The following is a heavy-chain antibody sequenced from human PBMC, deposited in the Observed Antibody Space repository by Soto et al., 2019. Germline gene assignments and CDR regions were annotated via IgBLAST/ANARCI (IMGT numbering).Heavy chain of an antibody. V-gene: IGHV3-30*03. CDR1: GITFSSYG. Sequence: PGGSLRLSCAASGITFSSYGMHWVRQAPGKGLEWVAVISYDGSNKYYADSVKGRFTISRDNSKNTLYLQMNSLRAEDTAFYYCAGAYSSSYYYYGMDVWGQGTTVTFSS. CDR3: AGAYSSSYYYYGMDV. J-gene: IGHJ6*02. CDR2: ISYDGSNK. D-gene: IGHD6-6*01.